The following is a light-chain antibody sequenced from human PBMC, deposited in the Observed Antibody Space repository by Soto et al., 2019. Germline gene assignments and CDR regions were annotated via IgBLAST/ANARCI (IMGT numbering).Light chain of an antibody. J-gene: IGKJ5*01. Sequence: EIVLTQSPGTLSLSPGERATHSCRASQSVSSSYLAWYQQKPGQAPRLLIYGASSRATGIPDRFSGSGSGTDFTLTISRLEPEDFAVYYCQQYGSSGFGQGTR. V-gene: IGKV3-20*01. CDR1: QSVSSSY. CDR3: QQYGSSG. CDR2: GAS.